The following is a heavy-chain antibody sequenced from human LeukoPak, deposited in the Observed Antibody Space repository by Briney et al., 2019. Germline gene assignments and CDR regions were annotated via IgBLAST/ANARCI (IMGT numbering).Heavy chain of an antibody. CDR1: GGSISSSSYY. CDR2: INHSRST. V-gene: IGHV4-39*07. D-gene: IGHD1-14*01. Sequence: SETLSLTCSVSGGSISSSSYYWSWIRQPPGKGLEWIGEINHSRSTNYNPSLKSRVTISVDTSKNQFSLKLSSVTAADTAVYYCARGLKVLGLDYWGQGTLVTVSS. CDR3: ARGLKVLGLDY. J-gene: IGHJ4*02.